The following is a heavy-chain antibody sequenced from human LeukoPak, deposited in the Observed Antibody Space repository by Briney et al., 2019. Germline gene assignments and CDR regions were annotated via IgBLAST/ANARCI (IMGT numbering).Heavy chain of an antibody. CDR2: ISSSSSYI. V-gene: IGHV3-21*04. Sequence: GGSLRLSCAASGFTFSSYSMNWVRQAPGKGLEWVSSISSSSSYIYYADSVKGRFTISRDNAKNSLYLQMNSLTAEDTAIYSCARPRLEYCSGGSCFDAFDIWGQGTMVTVSS. J-gene: IGHJ3*02. D-gene: IGHD2-15*01. CDR1: GFTFSSYS. CDR3: ARPRLEYCSGGSCFDAFDI.